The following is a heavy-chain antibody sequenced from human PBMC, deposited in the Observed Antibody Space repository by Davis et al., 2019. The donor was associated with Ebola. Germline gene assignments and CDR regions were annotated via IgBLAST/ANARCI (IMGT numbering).Heavy chain of an antibody. D-gene: IGHD4-17*01. CDR2: IYYSGST. J-gene: IGHJ3*02. CDR3: AREMTTVTTVGRDAFDI. V-gene: IGHV4-59*01. CDR1: GGSISSYY. Sequence: PSETLSLTCTVSGGSISSYYWSWIRQPPGKGLEWIGYIYYSGSTNYNPSLKSRVTISVDTSKNQFSLKLSSVTAADTAVYYCAREMTTVTTVGRDAFDIWGQGTMVTVSS.